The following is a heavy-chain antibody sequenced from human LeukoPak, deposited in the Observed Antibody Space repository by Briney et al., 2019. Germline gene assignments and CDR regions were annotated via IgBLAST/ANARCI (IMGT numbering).Heavy chain of an antibody. V-gene: IGHV4-34*01. CDR1: GGSFSGYY. CDR3: ARVAGDYVWGSYRQNDAFDI. J-gene: IGHJ3*02. CDR2: INHSGST. Sequence: SETLSLTCAVYGGSFSGYYWSWIRQPPGKGLEWIGEINHSGSTNYNPSLKSRVTISVDTSKNQFSLKLSSVTAADTAVYYCARVAGDYVWGSYRQNDAFDIWGQGTMVTVSS. D-gene: IGHD3-16*02.